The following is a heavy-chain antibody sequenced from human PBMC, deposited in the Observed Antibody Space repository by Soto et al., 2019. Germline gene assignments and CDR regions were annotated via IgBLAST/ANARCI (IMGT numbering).Heavy chain of an antibody. Sequence: QITLKESGPTLVKPTQTLTLTCTFSGFSLSTSGVGVGWIHQPPGKALEWFALIYWDDDKRYSPSLKSRLTITKDNSKNQVVLTMTNMDPVDTATYYCAHRLLLGELSSYDAFDIWGQGTMVTVSS. D-gene: IGHD3-16*02. CDR2: IYWDDDK. V-gene: IGHV2-5*02. CDR3: AHRLLLGELSSYDAFDI. CDR1: GFSLSTSGVG. J-gene: IGHJ3*02.